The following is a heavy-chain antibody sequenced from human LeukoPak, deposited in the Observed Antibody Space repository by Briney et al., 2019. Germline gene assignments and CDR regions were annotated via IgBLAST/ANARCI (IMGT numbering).Heavy chain of an antibody. Sequence: GGSLRLSCAAFGFTVSSDYMNWVRQAPGKGLEWVSVMYRDGSTYYADYVKGRFTISRDNSKKMLQLQMNSLRVEDTAVYYCASESKKKRDCGGDNRYSHSFKSWGQGNLVTVSS. D-gene: IGHD2-15*01. CDR3: ASESKKKRDCGGDNRYSHSFKS. CDR1: GFTVSSDY. V-gene: IGHV3-53*01. CDR2: MYRDGST. J-gene: IGHJ5*02.